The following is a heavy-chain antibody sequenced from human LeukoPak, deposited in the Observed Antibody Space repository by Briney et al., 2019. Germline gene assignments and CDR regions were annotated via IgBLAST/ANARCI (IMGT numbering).Heavy chain of an antibody. V-gene: IGHV4-59*01. J-gene: IGHJ6*03. CDR2: IYYSGST. CDR3: ARGDFCSKSNCYLRPMDV. D-gene: IGHD3-3*01. CDR1: GGSISSYY. Sequence: SETLSLTCTVSGGSISSYYWSWIRQPPGKGLEWIGCIYYSGSTTYNPSLKSRVTMSVDTAKNQFSLIVRSVTAADTAVYYCARGDFCSKSNCYLRPMDVWGKGTTVSVSS.